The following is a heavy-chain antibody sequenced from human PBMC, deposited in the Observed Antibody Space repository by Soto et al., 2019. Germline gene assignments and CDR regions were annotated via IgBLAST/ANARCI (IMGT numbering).Heavy chain of an antibody. J-gene: IGHJ3*02. CDR3: AREQVVTATRHAFDI. CDR1: GGTFSSYA. D-gene: IGHD2-21*02. CDR2: IIPIFGTA. Sequence: ASVKVSCKASGGTFSSYAISWVRQAPGQGLEWMGGIIPIFGTANYAQKFQGRVTITADESTSTAYMELSSLRSEDTAVYYCAREQVVTATRHAFDIWGQGTMVTVSS. V-gene: IGHV1-69*13.